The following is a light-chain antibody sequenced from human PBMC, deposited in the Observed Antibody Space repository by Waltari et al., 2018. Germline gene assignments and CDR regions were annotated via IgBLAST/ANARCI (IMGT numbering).Light chain of an antibody. CDR3: QQYNNWPPMT. CDR1: QSVSSN. CDR2: DAS. J-gene: IGKJ1*01. V-gene: IGKV3-15*01. Sequence: EVVMTQSPATLSVSPGERATLSCRASQSVSSNLAWYQQKPGQAPRLLISDASPRATGIPARFSGSGSGTEFTLTISSLQSEDFAVYYCQQYNNWPPMTFGQGTKVEIK.